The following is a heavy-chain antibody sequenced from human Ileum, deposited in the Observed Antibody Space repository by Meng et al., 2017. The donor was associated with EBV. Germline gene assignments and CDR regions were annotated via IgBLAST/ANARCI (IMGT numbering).Heavy chain of an antibody. J-gene: IGHJ4*02. CDR3: AISITVTTDY. V-gene: IGHV3-23*04. CDR1: GFTFSNYA. D-gene: IGHD4-17*01. Sequence: VQPVGSGGGLVQPVGSLRLSCAASGFTFSNYAMSWVRQAPGKGLEWVSAISGSGGSTYYADSVKGRFTISRDNSKNTLYLQMNSLRAEDTAMYYCAISITVTTDYWGQGTLVTVSS. CDR2: ISGSGGST.